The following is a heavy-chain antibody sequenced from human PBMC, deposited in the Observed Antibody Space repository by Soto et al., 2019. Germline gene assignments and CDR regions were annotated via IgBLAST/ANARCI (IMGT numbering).Heavy chain of an antibody. Sequence: GGSLRLSCAASGFTFSVSTMHWVRQASGKGLEWIGRIRTRAHKYATDYAASVRGRFTISRDDSKNTAYLQMNSLKTEDTAVYYCSRPGYSNYDSDYWGQGTLVTAPQ. CDR2: IRTRAHKYAT. D-gene: IGHD5-12*01. J-gene: IGHJ4*02. V-gene: IGHV3-73*01. CDR1: GFTFSVST. CDR3: SRPGYSNYDSDY.